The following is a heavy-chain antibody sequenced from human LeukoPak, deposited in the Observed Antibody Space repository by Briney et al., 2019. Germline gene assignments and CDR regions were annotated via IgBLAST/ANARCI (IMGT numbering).Heavy chain of an antibody. CDR3: AGLWFGESGGNNWFDP. D-gene: IGHD3-10*01. Sequence: PSETLSLTCTVSGNSISSGDYYWSWIRQPAGKGLEWIGRIYTSGSTTYNPSLKSRVTISGDTSENQFSLKLSSVTAADTAVYYCAGLWFGESGGNNWFDPWGQGTLVTVSS. V-gene: IGHV4-61*02. CDR2: IYTSGST. CDR1: GNSISSGDYY. J-gene: IGHJ5*02.